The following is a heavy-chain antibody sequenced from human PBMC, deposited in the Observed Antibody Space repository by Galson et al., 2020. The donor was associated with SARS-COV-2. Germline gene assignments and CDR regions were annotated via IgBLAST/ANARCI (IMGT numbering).Heavy chain of an antibody. Sequence: SETLSLTCTVSGGSISSGSYYWSWIRQPAGKGLEWIGRIYTSGSTNYNPSLKSRVTISVDTSKNQFSLKLSSVTAADTAVYYCARDGGYSCGWYVSGYYGMDVWCQGTTVTVSS. D-gene: IGHD6-19*01. CDR1: GGSISSGSYY. CDR3: ARDGGYSCGWYVSGYYGMDV. V-gene: IGHV4-61*02. J-gene: IGHJ6*02. CDR2: IYTSGST.